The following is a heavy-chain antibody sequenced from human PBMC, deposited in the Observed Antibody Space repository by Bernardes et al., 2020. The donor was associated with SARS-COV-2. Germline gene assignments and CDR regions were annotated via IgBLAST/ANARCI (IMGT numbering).Heavy chain of an antibody. V-gene: IGHV4-59*12. CDR1: GDSITNYY. D-gene: IGHD2-15*01. J-gene: IGHJ4*02. Sequence: SETLSLTCTVSGDSITNYYWSWIRQSPGKGLEWIGYIYSDEGTTNYNPSLRSRVTMSVDTSKNEFSLKLNSVTAADTAVYFCTRGGYCYGGNCYFDYWGPGTLVTVSS. CDR3: TRGGYCYGGNCYFDY. CDR2: IYSDEGTT.